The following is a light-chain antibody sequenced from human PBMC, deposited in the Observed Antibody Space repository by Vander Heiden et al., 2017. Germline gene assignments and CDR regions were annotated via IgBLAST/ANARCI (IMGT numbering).Light chain of an antibody. CDR2: DVN. Sequence: QSALTQPRSVSGSPGQSVTISCTVTNSDVVSYNFVSWYRQHPDKPPELIIYDVNKRPSGVPDRFSGSKSGNAASLTISGLLPEDEADYHCCSYAGTYTYVVFGGGTKLTVL. CDR3: CSYAGTYTYVV. V-gene: IGLV2-11*01. CDR1: NSDVVSYNF. J-gene: IGLJ2*01.